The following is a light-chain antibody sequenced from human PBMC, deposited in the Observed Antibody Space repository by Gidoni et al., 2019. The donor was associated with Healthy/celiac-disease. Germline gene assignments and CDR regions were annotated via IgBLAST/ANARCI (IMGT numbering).Light chain of an antibody. CDR1: QSVSSSY. CDR2: GAS. CDR3: QQYGSSST. Sequence: TLSCRASQSVSSSYLAWYQQKPGQAPRLLIYGASSRATGIPDRFSGSGSGTDFTLTISRLEPEDFAVYYCQQYGSSSTFGQGTKLEIK. V-gene: IGKV3-20*01. J-gene: IGKJ2*01.